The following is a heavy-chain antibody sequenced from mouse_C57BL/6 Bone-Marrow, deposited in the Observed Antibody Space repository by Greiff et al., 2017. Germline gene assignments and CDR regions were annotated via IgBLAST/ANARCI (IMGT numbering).Heavy chain of an antibody. CDR1: GYTFTDYE. CDR3: TRGYYYGSTLDV. D-gene: IGHD1-1*01. Sequence: QVQLQQSGAELVRPGASVTLSCKASGYTFTDYEMHWVKQTPVHGLEWIGAIDPETGGTAYNQKFKGKAILTADKSSSTAYMELRSLTSEDSAVYYCTRGYYYGSTLDVWGTGTTVTVSS. J-gene: IGHJ1*03. CDR2: IDPETGGT. V-gene: IGHV1-15*01.